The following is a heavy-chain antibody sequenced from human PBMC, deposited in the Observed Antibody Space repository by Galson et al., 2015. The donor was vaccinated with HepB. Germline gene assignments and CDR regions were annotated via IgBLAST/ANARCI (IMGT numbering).Heavy chain of an antibody. CDR2: AYYRSQWYY. V-gene: IGHV6-1*01. J-gene: IGHJ4*02. CDR3: AGGLSGYDGVYFDY. D-gene: IGHD5-12*01. Sequence: CAISGDSVSSDSAAWNWIRQSPSRGLEWLGRAYYRSQWYYSYAPSVRSRIIINPDTSKNQFSLQLNSVTPEDTALYFCAGGLSGYDGVYFDYWGQGLLVTVSS. CDR1: GDSVSSDSAA.